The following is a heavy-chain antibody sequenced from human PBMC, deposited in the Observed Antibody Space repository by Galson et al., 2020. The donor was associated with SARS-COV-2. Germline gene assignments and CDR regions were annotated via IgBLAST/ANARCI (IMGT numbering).Heavy chain of an antibody. Sequence: GGSLRLSCAASGFSFSSFGIHWVRQVPDKGLEWLAYTPYDGAKDFYLDSVKGRFIISRDNSKNTLYLQMSGLRPEDTAVYYCAKDSGATQGWFAPWGQGTRVTVSS. J-gene: IGHJ5*02. D-gene: IGHD3-10*01. CDR3: AKDSGATQGWFAP. CDR2: TPYDGAKD. V-gene: IGHV3-30*02. CDR1: GFSFSSFG.